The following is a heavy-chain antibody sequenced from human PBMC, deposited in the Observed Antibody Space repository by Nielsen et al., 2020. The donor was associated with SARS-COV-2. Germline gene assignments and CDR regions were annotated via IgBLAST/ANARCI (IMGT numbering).Heavy chain of an antibody. Sequence: GESLKISCKGSGYSFTSYWIGWVRQMPGKGLEWMGIVYPGDSDTRYSPSFQGQVTISADKSISTAYLQWSSLKASDTAMYYCARRSGDTSMVWDCMDVWGQGTTVTVSS. V-gene: IGHV5-51*01. D-gene: IGHD5-18*01. CDR1: GYSFTSYW. CDR3: ARRSGDTSMVWDCMDV. CDR2: VYPGDSDT. J-gene: IGHJ6*02.